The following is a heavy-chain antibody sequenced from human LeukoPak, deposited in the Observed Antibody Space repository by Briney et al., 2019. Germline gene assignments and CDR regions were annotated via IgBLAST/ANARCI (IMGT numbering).Heavy chain of an antibody. D-gene: IGHD5-12*01. CDR3: AKDRGRYSGYDYADY. CDR1: GFTFSSHA. CDR2: ISGSGGST. V-gene: IGHV3-23*01. J-gene: IGHJ4*02. Sequence: PGGSLRLSCAAPGFTFSSHAMSWVRQAPGKGLEWVSAISGSGGSTYYADSVKGRFTISRDNSKNTLYLQMNSLRAEDTAVYYCAKDRGRYSGYDYADYWGQGTLVTVSS.